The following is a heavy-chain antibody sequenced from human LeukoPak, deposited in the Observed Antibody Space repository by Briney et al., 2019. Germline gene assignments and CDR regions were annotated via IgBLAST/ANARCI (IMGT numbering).Heavy chain of an antibody. CDR2: IYYSGST. Sequence: PSETLSLTCTVSGGSISSYYWSWIRQPPGKGLEWIGYIYYSGSTNYNPSLKSRVTISVDTSKNQFSLKLSSVTAADTAVYYCARAPRGSTAMLPDYWGQGTLVTVSS. V-gene: IGHV4-59*01. CDR1: GGSISSYY. J-gene: IGHJ4*02. D-gene: IGHD5-18*01. CDR3: ARAPRGSTAMLPDY.